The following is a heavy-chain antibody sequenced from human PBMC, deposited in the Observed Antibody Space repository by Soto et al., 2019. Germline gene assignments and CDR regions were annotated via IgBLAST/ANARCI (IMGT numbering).Heavy chain of an antibody. Sequence: QVQLVQSGAEVKKPGSSVKVSCKASGGTFKTYTISWVQQVPGQGLAWMGGIMPLYAKPTYAQPFLGRLTIAADEHTSTVYMELSSLRSEDTALYYCASLNNWSSGDGRIDVWGRGTAVSVSS. V-gene: IGHV1-69*01. CDR2: IMPLYAKP. D-gene: IGHD1-26*01. CDR3: ASLNNWSSGDGRIDV. J-gene: IGHJ6*02. CDR1: GGTFKTYT.